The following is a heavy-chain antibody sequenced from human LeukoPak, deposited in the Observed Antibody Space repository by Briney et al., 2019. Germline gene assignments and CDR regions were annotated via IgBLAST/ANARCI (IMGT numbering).Heavy chain of an antibody. CDR3: VRVDSSSWYDY. CDR2: IYTSGST. CDR1: GGSISSGSYY. V-gene: IGHV4-61*02. Sequence: SQTLSLTCTVSGGSISSGSYYWSWIRQPAGKGLEWIGRIYTSGSTNYNPSLKSRVTISVDTSKNQFSLKLSSVTAADTAVYYCVRVDSSSWYDYWGQGTLVTVSS. J-gene: IGHJ4*02. D-gene: IGHD6-13*01.